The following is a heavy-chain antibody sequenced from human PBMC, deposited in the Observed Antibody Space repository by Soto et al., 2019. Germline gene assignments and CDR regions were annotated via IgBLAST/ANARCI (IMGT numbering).Heavy chain of an antibody. Sequence: QVQLQESGPGLVKPSETLSLTCTVSGGSISTYYWSWIRQPPGKGLEWIGYIYYSGSTNYNPSLKSRVTISVDPAKNPFSLKLSSVTAADTGVYYCARDSGCSGGSRYEEGNWFDPWGQGTLVTVSS. CDR2: IYYSGST. D-gene: IGHD2-15*01. V-gene: IGHV4-59*01. CDR1: GGSISTYY. J-gene: IGHJ5*02. CDR3: ARDSGCSGGSRYEEGNWFDP.